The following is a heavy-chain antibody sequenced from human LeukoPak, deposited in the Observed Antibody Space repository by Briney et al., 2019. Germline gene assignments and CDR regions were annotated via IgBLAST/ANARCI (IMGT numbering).Heavy chain of an antibody. CDR2: ISYDGSNK. CDR3: AKNDYYDSSGYEGFDY. CDR1: GFTFSSYG. J-gene: IGHJ4*02. V-gene: IGHV3-30*18. Sequence: GGSLRLSCAASGFTFSSYGMHWVRQAPGKGLEWVAVISYDGSNKYYADSVKGRFTISRDNSKTTLYLQMNSLRAEDTAVYYCAKNDYYDSSGYEGFDYWGQGTLVTVSS. D-gene: IGHD3-22*01.